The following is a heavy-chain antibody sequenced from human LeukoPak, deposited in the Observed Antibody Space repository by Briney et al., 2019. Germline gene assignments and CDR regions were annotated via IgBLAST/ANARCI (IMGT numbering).Heavy chain of an antibody. J-gene: IGHJ4*02. D-gene: IGHD3-22*01. Sequence: ASVKVSCKASGYTFTSYGISWVRQAPGQGLGWMGWISAYNGNTNYAQKLQGRVTMTTDTSTSTAYMELRSLRSDDTAVYYCARGVHYYDSSGLMASRFDYWGQGTLVTVSS. CDR3: ARGVHYYDSSGLMASRFDY. CDR1: GYTFTSYG. CDR2: ISAYNGNT. V-gene: IGHV1-18*01.